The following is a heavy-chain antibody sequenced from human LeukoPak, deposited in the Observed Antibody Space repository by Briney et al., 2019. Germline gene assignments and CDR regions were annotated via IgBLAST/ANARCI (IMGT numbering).Heavy chain of an antibody. CDR3: ARGLPDEYYYDRGYFQH. Sequence: PSETLSLTCTVSGYSISSGYYWGWIRQPPGKGLEWIGSIYYSGSTYYNPSLKSRVTISVDTSKNQFSLKLSSVTAADTAVYYCARGLPDEYYYDRGYFQHWGQGTLVTVSS. J-gene: IGHJ1*01. CDR1: GYSISSGYY. V-gene: IGHV4-38-2*02. D-gene: IGHD3-22*01. CDR2: IYYSGST.